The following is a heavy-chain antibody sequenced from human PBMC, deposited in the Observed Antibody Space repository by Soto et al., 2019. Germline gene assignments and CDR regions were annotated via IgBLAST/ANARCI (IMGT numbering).Heavy chain of an antibody. V-gene: IGHV4-59*01. D-gene: IGHD2-15*01. J-gene: IGHJ1*01. CDR1: GASITDSY. CDR3: ARGDSDLAVSEAAY. CDR2: IYFSGVA. Sequence: QMQMQESGPRLVKPSETLSLTCTVSGASITDSYWSWIRQPPEKGLEWIGYIYFSGVATYNPYLKSRATMSRDTSKNEFSLKLTSVTAADTAIYYCARGDSDLAVSEAAYWGQGTLVTVSS.